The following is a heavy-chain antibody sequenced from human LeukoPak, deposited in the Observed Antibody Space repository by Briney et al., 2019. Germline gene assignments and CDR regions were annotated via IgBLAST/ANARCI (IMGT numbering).Heavy chain of an antibody. CDR3: ARRTDAVDDAFDI. CDR1: GGNFNNYA. V-gene: IGHV1-69*04. CDR2: IIPALDRA. J-gene: IGHJ3*02. Sequence: ASVKVSCKASGGNFNNYAVNWVRHAPGQGLQWMGRIIPALDRANYAHNFEGRLTMTADKSTRTAYMELRSLRSEDTAMYFCARRTDAVDDAFDIWGQGTMLTVSS. D-gene: IGHD3/OR15-3a*01.